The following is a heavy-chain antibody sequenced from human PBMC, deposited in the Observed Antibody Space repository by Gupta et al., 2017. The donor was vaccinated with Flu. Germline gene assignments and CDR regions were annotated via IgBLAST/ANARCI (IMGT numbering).Heavy chain of an antibody. D-gene: IGHD1-20*01. V-gene: IGHV3-21*01. CDR3: AREGGYNWNEWYDY. CDR2: ISSSSDYI. J-gene: IGHJ4*02. Sequence: QAPGKGLEWVSSISSSSDYIYYADSVKVRFTISRDNAKNSLYLQMNSLRAEDTAVYYWAREGGYNWNEWYDYWGQGTLVTVAS.